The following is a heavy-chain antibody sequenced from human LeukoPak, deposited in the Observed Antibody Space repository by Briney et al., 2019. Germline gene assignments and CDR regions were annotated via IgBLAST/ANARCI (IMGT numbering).Heavy chain of an antibody. J-gene: IGHJ4*02. CDR3: TRVSGWDIVVVPTQNF. CDR1: GYTFTSYG. Sequence: ASVKLSCKASGYTFTSYGISWVRQAPGHGLGWRGWISAYNGNTNSAQTLQGRVTMATATSTSTAYMELRSLRSDDTAVYYCTRVSGWDIVVVPTQNFWGQGTLVTVSS. V-gene: IGHV1-18*01. D-gene: IGHD2-2*01. CDR2: ISAYNGNT.